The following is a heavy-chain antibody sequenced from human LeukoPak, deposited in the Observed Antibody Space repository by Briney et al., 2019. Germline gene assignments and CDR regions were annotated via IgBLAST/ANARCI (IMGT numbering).Heavy chain of an antibody. CDR3: AREGCSSTSCYPPDDYFDY. D-gene: IGHD2-2*01. V-gene: IGHV1-2*02. J-gene: IGHJ4*02. CDR2: INPNSGGT. Sequence: EASVKVSCKASGYTFTGYYMHWVRQAPGQVLEWMGWINPNSGGTNYAQKFQGRVTMTRDTSISTAYMELSRLRSDDTAVYYCAREGCSSTSCYPPDDYFDYWGQGTLVTVSS. CDR1: GYTFTGYY.